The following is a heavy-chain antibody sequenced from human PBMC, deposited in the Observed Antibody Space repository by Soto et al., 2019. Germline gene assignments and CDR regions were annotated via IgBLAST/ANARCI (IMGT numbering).Heavy chain of an antibody. V-gene: IGHV4-31*03. CDR1: GGSISSGGYY. Sequence: SETLSLTCTVSGGSISSGGYYWSWIRQHPGKGLEWIGYIYYSGSTYYNPSLKSRVTISVDTSKNQFSLKLSSVTAADTAVYYCARDKKYDFWSGYSYYYYGMDVWGQGTTVTVSS. J-gene: IGHJ6*02. CDR3: ARDKKYDFWSGYSYYYYGMDV. D-gene: IGHD3-3*01. CDR2: IYYSGST.